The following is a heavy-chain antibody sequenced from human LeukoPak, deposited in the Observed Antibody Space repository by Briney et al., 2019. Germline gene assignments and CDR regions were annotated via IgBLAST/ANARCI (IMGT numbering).Heavy chain of an antibody. J-gene: IGHJ4*02. CDR3: ARADNLSAFDY. V-gene: IGHV4-31*03. CDR2: ISSSGST. D-gene: IGHD1-1*01. Sequence: SAETLSLTCTVSGGSISSGGYFWSWIRQHPGKGLEWIGSISSSGSTLYSPSLKRRVTISVDTSKNQFSLKLSSVTAADTAVYYCARADNLSAFDYWGQGTRVTVSS. CDR1: GGSISSGGYF.